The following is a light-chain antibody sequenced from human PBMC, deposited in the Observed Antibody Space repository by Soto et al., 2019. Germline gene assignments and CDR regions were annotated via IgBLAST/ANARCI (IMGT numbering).Light chain of an antibody. CDR3: AAWDDSLYGRV. V-gene: IGLV1-44*01. Sequence: QSVLTQPPSASGTPGQRVTISCSGSSSNIGANTVNWYQQLPGTAPKLLISNNDQRPSGVPDRFSGSKSGTSASRAISGLQSEDDAEYYCAAWDDSLYGRVFGSGTKRTVL. CDR2: NND. CDR1: SSNIGANT. J-gene: IGLJ1*01.